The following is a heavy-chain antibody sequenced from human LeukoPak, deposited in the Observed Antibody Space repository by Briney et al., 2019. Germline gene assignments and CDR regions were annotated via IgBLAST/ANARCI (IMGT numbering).Heavy chain of an antibody. V-gene: IGHV3-30-3*01. CDR2: ISYDGSNK. Sequence: GGSLRLSCAASGFTFSSYAMHWVRQAPGKGLEWVAVISYDGSNKYYADSVKGRFTISRDNSKNTLYLQMNSLRAEDTAVYYCAKDGGSRQGYGSLDYWGQGTLVTVSS. J-gene: IGHJ4*02. D-gene: IGHD5-18*01. CDR1: GFTFSSYA. CDR3: AKDGGSRQGYGSLDY.